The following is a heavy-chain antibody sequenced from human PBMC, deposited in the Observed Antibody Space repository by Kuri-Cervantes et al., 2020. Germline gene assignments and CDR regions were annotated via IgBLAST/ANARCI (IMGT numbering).Heavy chain of an antibody. CDR2: IYYSGST. CDR1: GGSISSYY. V-gene: IGHV4-59*13. Sequence: SEILSLTCTVSGGSISSYYWSWIRQPPGKGLEWIGYIYYSGSTNYNPSLKSRVTISVDTSKNQFSLKLSSVTAADTAVYYCARDRGYYGFFDPWGQGTLVTVSS. D-gene: IGHD3-10*01. CDR3: ARDRGYYGFFDP. J-gene: IGHJ5*02.